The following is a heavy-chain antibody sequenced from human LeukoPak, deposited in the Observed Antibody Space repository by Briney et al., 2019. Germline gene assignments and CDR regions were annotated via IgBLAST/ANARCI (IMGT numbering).Heavy chain of an antibody. CDR3: ATDSPETAAFDY. Sequence: GGSLRLSCAASGFSFSTYSMNWVRQAPGKGLEWVSYIVGSSSTIYYADSVKGRFTISRDNAKNSLYLQMDSLRAEDAAVYYCATDSPETAAFDYWGQGTLVTVSS. J-gene: IGHJ4*02. CDR1: GFSFSTYS. D-gene: IGHD1-1*01. V-gene: IGHV3-48*04. CDR2: IVGSSSTI.